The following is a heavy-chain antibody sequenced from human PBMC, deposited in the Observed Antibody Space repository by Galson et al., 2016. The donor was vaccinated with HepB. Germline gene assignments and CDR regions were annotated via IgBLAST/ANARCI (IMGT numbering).Heavy chain of an antibody. D-gene: IGHD6-13*01. CDR1: GLTFSRKG. CDR3: AVRYSSIWYFQH. V-gene: IGHV3-48*01. CDR2: ITSDSRNI. J-gene: IGHJ1*01. Sequence: SLRLSCAGSGLTFSRKGMGWVRQAPGKGLEWISYITSDSRNIYYADSVKGRFTISRDNSKNTLYLQMNSLGAEDTAIYYCAVRYSSIWYFQHWGRGTLVSVSS.